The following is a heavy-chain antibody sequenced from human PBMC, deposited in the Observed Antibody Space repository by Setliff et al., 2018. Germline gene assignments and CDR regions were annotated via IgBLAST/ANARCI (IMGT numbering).Heavy chain of an antibody. CDR2: IHYSGST. D-gene: IGHD3-10*01. CDR1: GASINRDY. J-gene: IGHJ4*02. CDR3: ARQPSSGAYYNPRPYYFDY. V-gene: IGHV4-59*08. Sequence: SETLSLTCSVSGASINRDYWNWIRQPPGKGLERIGYIHYSGSTNYNPSLKSRVTMSADTSNNQFSLNLRSVTAADTAVYFCARQPSSGAYYNPRPYYFDYWGQGTLVTVSS.